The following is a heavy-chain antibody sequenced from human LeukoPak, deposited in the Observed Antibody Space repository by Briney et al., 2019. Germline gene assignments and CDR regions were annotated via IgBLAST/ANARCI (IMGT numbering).Heavy chain of an antibody. Sequence: GGSLRLSCVASEFTFSSYNMNWVRQAPGKGLEWVSSIKGRFTISRDNAKNSLYLQMNSLRAEDTAVYYCAREGWVLVTTDYYYYMDVWGKGTTVTVSS. CDR2: I. CDR1: EFTFSSYN. D-gene: IGHD1-1*01. V-gene: IGHV3-21*01. CDR3: AREGWVLVTTDYYYYMDV. J-gene: IGHJ6*03.